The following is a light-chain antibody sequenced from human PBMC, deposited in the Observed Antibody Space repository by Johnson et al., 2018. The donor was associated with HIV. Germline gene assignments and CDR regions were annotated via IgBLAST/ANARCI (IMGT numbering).Light chain of an antibody. CDR3: GTWDSSLSAGV. V-gene: IGLV1-51*01. Sequence: QSLLTQPPSVSAAPGQKVTISCSGGSSNIGNNYVSWYQQLPGTDPKLLIYDNNKRPSGIPDRFSASKSGTSATLGITGLQTGDEADYYCGTWDSSLSAGVFGTG. CDR1: SSNIGNNY. J-gene: IGLJ1*01. CDR2: DNN.